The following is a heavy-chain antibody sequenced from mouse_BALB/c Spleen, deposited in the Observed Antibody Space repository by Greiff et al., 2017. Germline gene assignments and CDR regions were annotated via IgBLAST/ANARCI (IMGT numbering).Heavy chain of an antibody. CDR3: AFYGNYWYFDV. V-gene: IGHV3-2*02. D-gene: IGHD2-1*01. Sequence: EVKLMESGPGLVKPSQSLSLTCTVTGYSITSDYAWNWIRQFPGNKLEWMGYISYSGSTSYNPSLKSRISITRDTSKNQFFLQLNSVTTEDTATYYCAFYGNYWYFDVWGAGTTVTVSS. J-gene: IGHJ1*01. CDR1: GYSITSDYA. CDR2: ISYSGST.